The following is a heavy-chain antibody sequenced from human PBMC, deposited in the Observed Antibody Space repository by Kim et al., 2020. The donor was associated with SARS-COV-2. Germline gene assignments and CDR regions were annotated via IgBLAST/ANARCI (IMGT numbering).Heavy chain of an antibody. D-gene: IGHD3-10*01. J-gene: IGHJ4*02. CDR2: IRSKAYGGTT. Sequence: GGSLRLSCTASGFTFGDYAMSWVRQAPGKGLEWVGFIRSKAYGGTTEYAASVKGRFTISRDDSKSIAYLQMNSLKTEDTAVYYCTRGNYYGDYWGQGTLVTVSS. CDR1: GFTFGDYA. CDR3: TRGNYYGDY. V-gene: IGHV3-49*04.